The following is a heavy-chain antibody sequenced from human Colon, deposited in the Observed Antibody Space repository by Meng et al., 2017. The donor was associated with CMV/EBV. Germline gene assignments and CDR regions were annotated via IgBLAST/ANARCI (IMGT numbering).Heavy chain of an antibody. Sequence: ASVKVSCKTSGYTFTSYSISWVRQAPGQGLEWMGWISAYNGNTKSAQKFYDRVTMTTDTSTSTAYMELRSLTSDDTAIYYCATDITYYNFWSAGASWGQGTLVTVSS. CDR3: ATDITYYNFWSAGAS. V-gene: IGHV1-18*01. D-gene: IGHD3-3*01. J-gene: IGHJ5*02. CDR2: ISAYNGNT. CDR1: GYTFTSYS.